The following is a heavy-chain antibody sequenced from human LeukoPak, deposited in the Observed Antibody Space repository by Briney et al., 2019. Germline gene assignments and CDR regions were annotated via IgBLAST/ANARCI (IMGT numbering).Heavy chain of an antibody. D-gene: IGHD2-21*02. CDR1: GFSYSNYW. CDR3: ARDNYGDYTY. Sequence: GGSLRLSCVASGFSYSNYWMSWVRLAPGKGLEWVATIKEDGSDKSYVDSVKGRFTISRDNAKNSLYLQMNSLRVEDTAVYYCARDNYGDYTYWGQGTLVTVSS. CDR2: IKEDGSDK. J-gene: IGHJ4*02. V-gene: IGHV3-7*01.